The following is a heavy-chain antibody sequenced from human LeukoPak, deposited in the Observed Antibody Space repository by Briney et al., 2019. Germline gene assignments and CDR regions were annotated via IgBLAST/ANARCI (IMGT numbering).Heavy chain of an antibody. CDR3: AKVAVNYGDYAFWLGYYFDY. Sequence: PLGGSLRLSCAASGFTFSSYAMSWVRQAPGKGLEWVSAISGSGGSTYYADSVKGRFTISRDNSKNTLYLQMNSLRAEDTAVYYCAKVAVNYGDYAFWLGYYFDYWGQGTLVTVSS. CDR1: GFTFSSYA. V-gene: IGHV3-23*01. D-gene: IGHD4-17*01. J-gene: IGHJ4*02. CDR2: ISGSGGST.